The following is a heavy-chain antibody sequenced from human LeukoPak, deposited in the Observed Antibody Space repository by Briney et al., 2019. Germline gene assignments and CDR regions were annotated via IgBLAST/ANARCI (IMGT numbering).Heavy chain of an antibody. Sequence: PGGSLRLSCEASGFSMSVYWMSWVRQAPGKGLEWVGNIKPDGSERNYEDSVKGRFTISRDNAKKSLYLQMSSLRAEDTAVYYCARDWGAYYHFFDYWGQGTLVTVSS. CDR1: GFSMSVYW. CDR3: ARDWGAYYHFFDY. CDR2: IKPDGSER. D-gene: IGHD3-22*01. V-gene: IGHV3-7*01. J-gene: IGHJ4*02.